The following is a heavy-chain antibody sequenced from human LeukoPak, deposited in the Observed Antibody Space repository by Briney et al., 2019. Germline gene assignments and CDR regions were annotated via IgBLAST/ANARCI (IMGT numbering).Heavy chain of an antibody. J-gene: IGHJ4*02. CDR3: ASLYYYDSSVGFDY. D-gene: IGHD3-22*01. CDR1: GGSISSYC. CDR2: IYYSGST. Sequence: ASETLSLTCTVSGGSISSYCWSWIRQPPGKGLEWIGYIYYSGSTNYNPSLKSRVTISVDTSKNQFSLKLSSVTAADTAVYYCASLYYYDSSVGFDYWGQGTLVTVSS. V-gene: IGHV4-59*08.